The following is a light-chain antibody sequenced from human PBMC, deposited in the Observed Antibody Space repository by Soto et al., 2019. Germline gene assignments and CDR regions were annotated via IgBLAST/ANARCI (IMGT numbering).Light chain of an antibody. Sequence: SYELTQPLSVSVALGQTARITCGGNNIGSKNEHWYQQKQGQAPVLVIYRDSNQPSGIPGRFSGSNSGNTATLTLSRAQAGDEADYYCQVWDSSVVFGGGTKVTVL. CDR3: QVWDSSVV. CDR2: RDS. CDR1: NIGSKN. J-gene: IGLJ3*02. V-gene: IGLV3-9*01.